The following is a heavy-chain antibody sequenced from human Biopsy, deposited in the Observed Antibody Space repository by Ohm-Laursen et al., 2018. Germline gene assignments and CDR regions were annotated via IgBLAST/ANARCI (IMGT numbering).Heavy chain of an antibody. CDR2: VYYTGST. CDR3: ARDRGYYSDRTVPGYFDL. CDR1: GDSISSYY. V-gene: IGHV4-59*01. Sequence: GTLSLTCAVSGDSISSYYWSWIRQPPGKGLQWIGYVYYTGSTDYNPSLQSRVTISVDTSKNHFSLRLRSVTPADTAIYYCARDRGYYSDRTVPGYFDLRGRGILVTVSS. J-gene: IGHJ2*01. D-gene: IGHD3-22*01.